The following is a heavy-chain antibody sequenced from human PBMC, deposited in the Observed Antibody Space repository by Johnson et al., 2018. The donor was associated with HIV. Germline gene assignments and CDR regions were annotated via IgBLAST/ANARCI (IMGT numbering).Heavy chain of an antibody. CDR2: IRYDGSNK. D-gene: IGHD2-21*01. CDR1: GFTFSSYG. V-gene: IGHV3-30*02. Sequence: QVQLVESGGGVVQPGGSLRLSCAASGFTFSSYGMHWVRQAPGKGLEWVAFIRYDGSNKYYADSVKGRFTISRDNSKNTLYLQMNSLKTEDTAVYYCSTGGPYCGDDCYSRGGSDIWGQGTMVTVSS. J-gene: IGHJ3*02. CDR3: STGGPYCGDDCYSRGGSDI.